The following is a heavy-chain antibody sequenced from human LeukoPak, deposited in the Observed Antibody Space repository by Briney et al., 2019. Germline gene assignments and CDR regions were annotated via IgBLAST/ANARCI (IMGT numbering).Heavy chain of an antibody. V-gene: IGHV4-34*01. D-gene: IGHD5-18*01. CDR1: GGSFSGYY. J-gene: IGHJ4*02. Sequence: SETLSLTCAVYGGSFSGYYWSWIRQPPGKGLEWIGGINHSGSTNYNPSLKSRVTISVDTSKNQFSLKLSSVTAADTAVYYCAGSGYSYAGYWGQGTLVTVSS. CDR2: INHSGST. CDR3: AGSGYSYAGY.